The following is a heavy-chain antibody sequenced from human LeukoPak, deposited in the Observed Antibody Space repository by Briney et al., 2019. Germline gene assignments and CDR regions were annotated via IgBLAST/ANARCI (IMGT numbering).Heavy chain of an antibody. V-gene: IGHV3-23*01. J-gene: IGHJ4*02. CDR2: ISSSGGSP. D-gene: IGHD3-10*01. CDR1: GFIASTNY. Sequence: GGSLRLSCAASGFIASTNYMSWVRQAPGKGLEWVSAISSSGGSPYYADSVKGRFTISRDNSKNTVYLQINSLRAEDTAVYYCAKSSGRMIRGVSEFDYWGQGTLVTVSS. CDR3: AKSSGRMIRGVSEFDY.